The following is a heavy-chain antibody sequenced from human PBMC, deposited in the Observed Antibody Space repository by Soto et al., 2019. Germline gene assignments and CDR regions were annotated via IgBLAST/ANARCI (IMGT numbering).Heavy chain of an antibody. V-gene: IGHV3-23*01. CDR3: ARGLSYSSSWYLAMGLWFDP. Sequence: PGGSLRLSCAASGFTFRNVWMHWVRQAPGKGLEWVSAISGSGGSTYYADAVKGRFTISRDNSKNTLYLQMNSLRSEDTAVYYCARGLSYSSSWYLAMGLWFDPWGQGTLVTVSS. D-gene: IGHD6-13*01. J-gene: IGHJ5*02. CDR1: GFTFRNVW. CDR2: ISGSGGST.